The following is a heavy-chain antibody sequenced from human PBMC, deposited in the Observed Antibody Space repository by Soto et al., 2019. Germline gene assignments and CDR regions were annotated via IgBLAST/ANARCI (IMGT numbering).Heavy chain of an antibody. CDR1: GYSISSGYY. D-gene: IGHD2-15*01. J-gene: IGHJ4*02. V-gene: IGHV4-38-2*02. Sequence: PSETLSLTCAVSGYSISSGYYWGWIRQPPGKGLDWIATIYHSGSTFYNPSLKSRVTISVDKSKNQFSLKLTSVTAADTAVYYCARDGGHGNNYWGQGTLVTVSS. CDR2: IYHSGST. CDR3: ARDGGHGNNY.